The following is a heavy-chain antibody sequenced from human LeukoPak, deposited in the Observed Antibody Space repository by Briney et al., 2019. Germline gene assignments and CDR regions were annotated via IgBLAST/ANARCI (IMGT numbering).Heavy chain of an antibody. J-gene: IGHJ4*02. V-gene: IGHV3-48*04. CDR2: ITGGSTTK. D-gene: IGHD6-25*01. CDR3: ARDGDIAEATAPYYFDY. Sequence: GGSLRLSCAASGFTFSRYAMTWVRRAPGKGLEWVSYITGGSTTKNYADSVKGRFTISRDNAKNSLYLQMNSLRAEDTAIYYCARDGDIAEATAPYYFDYWGQGILVTVSS. CDR1: GFTFSRYA.